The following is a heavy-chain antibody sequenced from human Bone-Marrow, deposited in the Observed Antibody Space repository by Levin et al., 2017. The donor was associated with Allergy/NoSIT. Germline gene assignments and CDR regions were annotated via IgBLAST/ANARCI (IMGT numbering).Heavy chain of an antibody. D-gene: IGHD3-22*01. CDR2: SSAYNGRT. J-gene: IGHJ4*02. Sequence: ASVKVSCKASGYTFTSYVISWVRQVPGQGLEWMGWSSAYNGRTKYVQNFEDRVNMTTDRSTSTAYMELRSLGSGDTAVYYCARENYDTSGQRLHFDAWGQGTLVTVSS. V-gene: IGHV1-18*01. CDR1: GYTFTSYV. CDR3: ARENYDTSGQRLHFDA.